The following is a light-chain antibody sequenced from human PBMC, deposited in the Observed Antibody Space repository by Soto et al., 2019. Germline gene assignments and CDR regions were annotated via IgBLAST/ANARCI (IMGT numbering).Light chain of an antibody. CDR2: GSS. CDR1: TSNIGADYD. V-gene: IGLV1-40*01. J-gene: IGLJ1*01. CDR3: QPYDSNLINYV. Sequence: QSVLTQPPSVSGAPGQRVTISCTGSTSNIGADYDVHWHQQLPGTAPKLLIYGSSDRPSGVPDRFSGSKSGTSASLAITGLQAEDEADYYCQPYDSNLINYVFGTGTKVTVL.